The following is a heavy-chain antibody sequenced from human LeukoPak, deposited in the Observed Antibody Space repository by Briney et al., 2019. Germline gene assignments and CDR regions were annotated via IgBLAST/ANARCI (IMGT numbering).Heavy chain of an antibody. Sequence: ASVKVSCKASGYTFSRYGISWVRQAPGQGLEWMGWISGYSGNTHYAQNLQGRVTMTTDTSTSTAYMELKSLRSDDTAVYYCARGGHRRYYYTSGSAFDPWGQGTLVTVSS. J-gene: IGHJ5*02. CDR1: GYTFSRYG. D-gene: IGHD3-10*01. V-gene: IGHV1-18*01. CDR3: ARGGHRRYYYTSGSAFDP. CDR2: ISGYSGNT.